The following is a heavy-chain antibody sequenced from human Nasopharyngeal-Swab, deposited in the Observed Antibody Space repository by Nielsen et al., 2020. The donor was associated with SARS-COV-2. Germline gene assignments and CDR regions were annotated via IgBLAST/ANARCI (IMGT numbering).Heavy chain of an antibody. CDR1: GGSISSYY. CDR3: ARDRLRAGYGMDV. CDR2: IYSSGST. Sequence: SETLSLNCTVSGGSISSYYWSWIRQPPGKGLEWIGYIYSSGSTNYNPSLKSRVTISVDTSKNQFSLKLTSVTAADTAVYYCARDRLRAGYGMDVWGQGTTVTVSS. J-gene: IGHJ6*02. V-gene: IGHV4-59*13.